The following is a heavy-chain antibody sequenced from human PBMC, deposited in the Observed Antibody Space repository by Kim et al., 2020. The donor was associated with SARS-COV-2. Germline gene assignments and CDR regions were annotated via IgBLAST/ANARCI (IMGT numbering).Heavy chain of an antibody. D-gene: IGHD3-22*01. CDR2: INGGNGYT. Sequence: ASVKVSCKASGYTFNTYALHWVRQAPGQRLDCMGWINGGNGYTEYSQKFQGRVTFTKDTPAKTAYMELSSLRSEDTAVYYCARDHRNSSGYYSFDYWGQG. V-gene: IGHV1-3*01. CDR1: GYTFNTYA. CDR3: ARDHRNSSGYYSFDY. J-gene: IGHJ4*02.